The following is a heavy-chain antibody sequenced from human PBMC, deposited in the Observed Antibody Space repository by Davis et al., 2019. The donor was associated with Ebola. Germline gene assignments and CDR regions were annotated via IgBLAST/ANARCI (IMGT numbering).Heavy chain of an antibody. CDR3: ARGYSSGWYV. D-gene: IGHD6-19*01. CDR2: INHSGST. J-gene: IGHJ6*02. CDR1: GGSFSGYY. V-gene: IGHV4-34*01. Sequence: SETLSLTCAVYGGSFSGYYWSWIRQPPGKGLEWIGEINHSGSTNYNPSLKSRVTISVDKSKNQFSLKLSSVTAADTAVYYCARGYSSGWYVWGQGTTVTVSS.